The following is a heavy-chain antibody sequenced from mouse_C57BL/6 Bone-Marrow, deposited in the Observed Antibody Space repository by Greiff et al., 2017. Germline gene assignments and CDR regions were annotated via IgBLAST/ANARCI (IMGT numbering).Heavy chain of an antibody. J-gene: IGHJ1*03. CDR1: GFNIKDYY. D-gene: IGHD2-1*01. Sequence: EVQLQQSGAELVKPGASVKLSCTASGFNIKDYYMHWVKQRTEQGLEWIGRIAPEDGETKSAPKLPGKATITADTASNTAYLQLHSLTSEDTAVYYCAYLLWSRWYFDVWGTGTAVTVSS. CDR3: AYLLWSRWYFDV. V-gene: IGHV14-2*01. CDR2: IAPEDGET.